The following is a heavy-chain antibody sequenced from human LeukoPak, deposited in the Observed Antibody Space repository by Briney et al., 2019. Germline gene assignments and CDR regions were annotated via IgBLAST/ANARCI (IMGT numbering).Heavy chain of an antibody. CDR2: ITDDATT. V-gene: IGHV3-74*03. CDR1: GFSFSSGW. Sequence: SGGSLRLSCAASGFSFSSGWMHWVRQAPGTGLVWVSRITDDATTTYADAVRGRFTISRDNAKNTVYLQMNSLRAEDTAVYYCARVSAVAGTEVLYYFDYWGQGTLVTVSS. CDR3: ARVSAVAGTEVLYYFDY. J-gene: IGHJ4*02. D-gene: IGHD6-19*01.